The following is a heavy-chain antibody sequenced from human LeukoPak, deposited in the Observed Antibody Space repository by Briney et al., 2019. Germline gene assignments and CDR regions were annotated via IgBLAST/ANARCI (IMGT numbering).Heavy chain of an antibody. V-gene: IGHV3-21*01. CDR1: GFTFTSYA. CDR2: ISSSSRDI. D-gene: IGHD3-22*01. Sequence: KPGGSLRLSCAASGFTFTSYAMNWVRQAPGKGLEWVSSISSSSRDINYADSVKGRFTISRDNAWNSLCLQMNSLRAEDTAVYYCARDSDSSGHYYMDYFDYWGQGALVTVSS. J-gene: IGHJ4*02. CDR3: ARDSDSSGHYYMDYFDY.